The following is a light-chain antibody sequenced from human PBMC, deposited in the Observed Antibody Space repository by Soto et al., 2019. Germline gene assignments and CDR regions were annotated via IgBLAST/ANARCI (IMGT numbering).Light chain of an antibody. CDR1: QSVSSY. CDR3: QQRSNWLFT. J-gene: IGKJ3*01. CDR2: DAS. Sequence: EIVLTQSPATLSLSPGERVTLSCRASQSVSSYLAWYQHKPGQAPRLLISDASNRATGIPARFSGSGSGTDFTLTISTLAPEDFAVYYCQQRSNWLFTFGPGTRVDL. V-gene: IGKV3-11*01.